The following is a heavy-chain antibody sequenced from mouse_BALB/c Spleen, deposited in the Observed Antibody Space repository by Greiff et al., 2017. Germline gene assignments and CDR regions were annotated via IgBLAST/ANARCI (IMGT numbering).Heavy chain of an antibody. CDR2: ISSGSSTI. D-gene: IGHD4-1*01. J-gene: IGHJ3*01. V-gene: IGHV5-17*02. CDR3: ARVWDRGPCAY. CDR1: GFTFSSFG. Sequence: EVKLQESGGGLVQPGGSRTLSCAASGFTFSSFGMHWVRQAPEKGLEWVAYISSGSSTIYYADTVKGRFTISRDNPKNTLFLQMTSLRSEDTAMYYCARVWDRGPCAYWGQGTLVTVSA.